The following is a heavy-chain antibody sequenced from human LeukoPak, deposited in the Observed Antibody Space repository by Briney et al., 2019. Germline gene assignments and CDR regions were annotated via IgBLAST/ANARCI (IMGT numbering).Heavy chain of an antibody. CDR1: GFTFSCCE. J-gene: IGHJ3*02. CDR3: ASESYSGYDDAFDI. Sequence: GGSLRLSCAASGFTFSCCEMNWVRQAPGKGLEWVSYISSSDGPIHYADSLKVTFTISRDNSNNSLYLQMDSLRAEDTSVYYCASESYSGYDDAFDIWGQGTMVTVSS. V-gene: IGHV3-48*03. D-gene: IGHD5-12*01. CDR2: ISSSDGPI.